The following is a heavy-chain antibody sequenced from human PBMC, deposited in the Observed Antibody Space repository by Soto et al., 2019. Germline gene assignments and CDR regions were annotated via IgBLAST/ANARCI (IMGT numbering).Heavy chain of an antibody. V-gene: IGHV3-7*01. CDR1: GFTFSSYW. Sequence: GGSLRLSCAASGFTFSSYWMSWVRQAPGKGLEWVANIKQDGSEKYYVDSVKGRFTISRDNAKNSLYLQMNSLRAEDTAVYYCARAPYDFLYYFDYWGQGTLVTVSS. CDR3: ARAPYDFLYYFDY. J-gene: IGHJ4*02. CDR2: IKQDGSEK. D-gene: IGHD3-22*01.